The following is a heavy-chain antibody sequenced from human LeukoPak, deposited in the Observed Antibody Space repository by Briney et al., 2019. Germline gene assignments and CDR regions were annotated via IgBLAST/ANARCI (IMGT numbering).Heavy chain of an antibody. V-gene: IGHV1-24*01. Sequence: ASVKVSCKVSGYTLIALSIHWVRQAPGRGLEWMGGFDPEDGEKIYAQKFQGRFTVTEDTSTDTAYMELSSLRSDDTAVYYCASGFAYQYFDSWGQGTLVTVSS. D-gene: IGHD2-2*01. J-gene: IGHJ4*02. CDR2: FDPEDGEK. CDR3: ASGFAYQYFDS. CDR1: GYTLIALS.